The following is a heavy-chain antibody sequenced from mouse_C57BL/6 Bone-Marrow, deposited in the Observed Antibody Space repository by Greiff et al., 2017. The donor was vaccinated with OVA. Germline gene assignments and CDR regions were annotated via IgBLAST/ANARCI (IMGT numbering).Heavy chain of an antibody. Sequence: QVQLKQSGAELVRPGASVTLSCKASGYTFTDYEMHWVKQTPVHGLEWIGAIDPETGGTAYNQKFKGKAILTADKSSSTAYMELRSLTSEDSAVYYCTRPQDLYGSAWFAYWGQGTLVTVSA. D-gene: IGHD1-1*01. CDR1: GYTFTDYE. CDR2: IDPETGGT. J-gene: IGHJ3*01. CDR3: TRPQDLYGSAWFAY. V-gene: IGHV1-15*01.